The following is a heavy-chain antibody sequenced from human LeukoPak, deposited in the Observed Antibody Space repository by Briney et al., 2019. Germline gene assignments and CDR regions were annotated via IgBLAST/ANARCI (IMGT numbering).Heavy chain of an antibody. CDR3: ATGSRYCSSTSCSFDM. Sequence: ASVKVSCKASGYTFTSYGISWVRQAPGQGLEWMGWISAYNGNTNYAQKLQGRVTMTTDTSTSTAYMELRSLRSDDTAVYYCATGSRYCSSTSCSFDMWGQGTMVTVSS. CDR1: GYTFTSYG. CDR2: ISAYNGNT. D-gene: IGHD2-2*01. V-gene: IGHV1-18*01. J-gene: IGHJ3*02.